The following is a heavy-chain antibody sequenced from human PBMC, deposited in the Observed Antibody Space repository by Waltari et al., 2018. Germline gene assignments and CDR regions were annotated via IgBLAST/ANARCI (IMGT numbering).Heavy chain of an antibody. Sequence: QVQLVESGGGVVQPGRSLRLSCAASGFTFSSYAMHWVRQAPGKGLEWVAVISYDGSNKYYADSVKGRFTISRDNSKNTLYLQMNSLRAEDTAVYYCAGEHDLAVAGAFDYWGQGTLVTVSS. CDR3: AGEHDLAVAGAFDY. V-gene: IGHV3-30-3*01. D-gene: IGHD6-19*01. CDR1: GFTFSSYA. J-gene: IGHJ4*02. CDR2: ISYDGSNK.